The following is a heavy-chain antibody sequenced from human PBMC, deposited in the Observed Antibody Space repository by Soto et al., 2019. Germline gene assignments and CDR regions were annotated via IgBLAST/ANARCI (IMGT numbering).Heavy chain of an antibody. CDR2: INLDGSDK. CDR3: ARNLAIFGVVISYYYYGMDV. Sequence: VGSLRLSCAASGFTFSDYWMTWVRQAPGKGLEWVANINLDGSDKYYVDSVKGRFTMSRDNSKNSLYLQMNSLGAEDTAVYYCARNLAIFGVVISYYYYGMDVWGQGTTVTVSS. D-gene: IGHD3-3*01. J-gene: IGHJ6*02. V-gene: IGHV3-7*01. CDR1: GFTFSDYW.